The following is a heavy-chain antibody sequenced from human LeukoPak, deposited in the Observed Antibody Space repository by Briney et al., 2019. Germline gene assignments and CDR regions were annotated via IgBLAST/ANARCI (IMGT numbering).Heavy chain of an antibody. CDR1: GYTFTSYD. CDR3: ARVFDSSGYYPYYFDY. V-gene: IGHV1-8*01. Sequence: GASVKVSCKASGYTFTSYDINWVRQATGQGFEWMGWMNPNSGNTGYAQKFQGRVTMTRNTSISTAYMELSSLRSEDTAVYYCARVFDSSGYYPYYFDYWGQGTLVTVSS. D-gene: IGHD3-22*01. J-gene: IGHJ4*02. CDR2: MNPNSGNT.